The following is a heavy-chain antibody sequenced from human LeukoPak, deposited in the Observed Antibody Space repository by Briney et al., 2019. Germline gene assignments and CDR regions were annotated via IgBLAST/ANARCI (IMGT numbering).Heavy chain of an antibody. V-gene: IGHV5-10-1*01. CDR1: GYIFTSYW. Sequence: PGESLKTFCKGSGYIFTSYWISWVRQMPGKGLEWMGRINPSNSYSNYNPSFQGHVTFSVDKSIATAYLQWATLKASDTAMYYCARGGWLDDFWGQGTLVTVSS. J-gene: IGHJ4*02. D-gene: IGHD6-19*01. CDR2: INPSNSYS. CDR3: ARGGWLDDF.